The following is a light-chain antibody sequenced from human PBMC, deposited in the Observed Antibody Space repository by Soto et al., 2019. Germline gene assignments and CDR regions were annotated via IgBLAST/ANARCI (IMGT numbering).Light chain of an antibody. CDR2: GAS. CDR3: QQYGSSPEIT. V-gene: IGKV3-20*01. Sequence: EIVLTQSPGTLSLSPGERATLSCRASQSVSSSYLAWFQQKPGQAPRLLIYGASGRATGIPDRFSGSGSGTDFPLTISRLEPEDFAVYSCQQYGSSPEITFGGGTKVEIK. J-gene: IGKJ4*01. CDR1: QSVSSSY.